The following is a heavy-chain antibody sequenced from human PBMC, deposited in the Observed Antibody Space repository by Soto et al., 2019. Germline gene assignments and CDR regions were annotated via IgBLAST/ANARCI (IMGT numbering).Heavy chain of an antibody. D-gene: IGHD4-17*01. CDR3: ARDDDFDDNGLDY. CDR2: ILNDGSNE. Sequence: QVQLVESGGGVVQPGTSLRLTCAASGFTFSRFGMHWVRQAPGKGLEWVGVILNDGSNEKYADSVKGRFTISRDNSKNTLYLQMNSLRAEDTAVYYCARDDDFDDNGLDYWGQGTLVTVSS. J-gene: IGHJ4*02. V-gene: IGHV3-33*01. CDR1: GFTFSRFG.